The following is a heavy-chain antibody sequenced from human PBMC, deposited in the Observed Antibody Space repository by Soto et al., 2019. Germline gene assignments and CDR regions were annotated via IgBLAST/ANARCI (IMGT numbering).Heavy chain of an antibody. CDR1: GDSVSSNSAA. CDR2: TYYRSKWYN. Sequence: PSQTLSLTCAISGDSVSSNSAAWNWIRQSPSRGLEWLGRTYYRSKWYNDYAVSVKSRITINPDTSKNQFSLQLNSVTLEDTAVYYCARYLAVAGRVLGYYYGMDVWGQGTTVTVSS. CDR3: ARYLAVAGRVLGYYYGMDV. V-gene: IGHV6-1*01. D-gene: IGHD6-19*01. J-gene: IGHJ6*02.